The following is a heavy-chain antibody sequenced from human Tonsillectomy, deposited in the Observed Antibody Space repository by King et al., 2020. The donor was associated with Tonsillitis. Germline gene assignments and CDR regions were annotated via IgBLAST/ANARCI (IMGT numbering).Heavy chain of an antibody. V-gene: IGHV3-15*07. CDR1: GFIFSNAW. CDR3: TTGTAVADYYYYYYMDV. J-gene: IGHJ6*03. Sequence: VQLVESGGGLVKPGGSLRLSCAASGFIFSNAWMNWVRQAPGKGLEWVGRIKSKTDGGTTDCAAPVKGRFTFSRDDSKKTLYLQMNSLKTEDKTVYYCTTGTAVADYYYYYYMDVWGKGTTVTVSS. CDR2: IKSKTDGGTT. D-gene: IGHD6-19*01.